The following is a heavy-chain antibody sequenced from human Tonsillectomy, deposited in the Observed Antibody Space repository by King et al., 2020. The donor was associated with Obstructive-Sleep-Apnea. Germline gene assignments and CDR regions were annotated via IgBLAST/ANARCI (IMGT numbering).Heavy chain of an antibody. CDR2: ISPSGGST. D-gene: IGHD6-13*01. Sequence: VQLVESGGGLVQPGGSPRLSCAASGFTFSSYAMSWVRQAPGKGLEWVSAISPSGGSTYYADSVKGRFTISRDNSKNTLYLQMNSLRAEDTAIYYCAKCYVAAAGWCNWFDPWGQGTLVTVSS. J-gene: IGHJ5*01. CDR3: AKCYVAAAGWCNWFDP. V-gene: IGHV3-23*04. CDR1: GFTFSSYA.